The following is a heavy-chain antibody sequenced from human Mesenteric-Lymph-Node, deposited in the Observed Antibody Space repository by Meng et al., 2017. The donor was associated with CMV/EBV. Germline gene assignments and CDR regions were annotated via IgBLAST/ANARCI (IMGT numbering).Heavy chain of an antibody. Sequence: GESLKISCAASGFTFDDYGMSWVRQAPGKGLEWVSGINWNGGSTGYADSVNGRFTISRDNAKNSLYLQMNSLRAEDTALYHCARAPTSYDILTGYFPNGLDVWGQGTTVTVSS. V-gene: IGHV3-20*01. CDR2: INWNGGST. CDR1: GFTFDDYG. J-gene: IGHJ6*02. D-gene: IGHD3-9*01. CDR3: ARAPTSYDILTGYFPNGLDV.